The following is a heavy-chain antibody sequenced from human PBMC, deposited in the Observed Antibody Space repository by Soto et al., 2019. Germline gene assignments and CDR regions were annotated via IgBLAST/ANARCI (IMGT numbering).Heavy chain of an antibody. Sequence: EVQLVESGGGLVQPGGSLRLSCAASGFTFSSYEMNWVRQAPGKGLEWVSYISSSGSTIYYADSVKGRFTISRDNAKNSLYLQMNSLRAEDTAVYYCARDPIAMVGDTGGDAFDIWGQGTMVTVSS. D-gene: IGHD3-10*02. J-gene: IGHJ3*02. CDR2: ISSSGSTI. CDR1: GFTFSSYE. V-gene: IGHV3-48*03. CDR3: ARDPIAMVGDTGGDAFDI.